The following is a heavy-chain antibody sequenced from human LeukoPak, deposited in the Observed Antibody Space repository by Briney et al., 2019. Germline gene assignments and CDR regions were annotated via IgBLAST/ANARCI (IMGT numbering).Heavy chain of an antibody. CDR2: IYTSGST. Sequence: SETLSFTCTVYRDSISGYYWSWLRQPPGKGLEWIGYIYTSGSTNYNPSLKSRVTISVDTSKNQFSLKLSSVAAADTAVYYCARLYNWNYAHMDVWGKGTTVTVSS. J-gene: IGHJ6*03. CDR1: RDSISGYY. CDR3: ARLYNWNYAHMDV. D-gene: IGHD1-7*01. V-gene: IGHV4-4*09.